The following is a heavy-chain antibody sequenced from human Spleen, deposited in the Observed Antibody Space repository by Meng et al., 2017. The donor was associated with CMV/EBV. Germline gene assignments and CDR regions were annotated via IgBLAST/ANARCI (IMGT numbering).Heavy chain of an antibody. D-gene: IGHD3-10*01. Sequence: SVPSLAQASPTLSLPCSGSCGSSSTGDYNWSRNRQATGQGLGWIGYIYYSGSTYSNPSLKSRVTISVDTSKNPFSLKLSSVTAADTAVYYCARGINMIGGVGYWGQGTLVTVSS. J-gene: IGHJ4*02. CDR3: ARGINMIGGVGY. CDR2: IYYSGST. CDR1: CGSSSTGDYN. V-gene: IGHV4-30-4*08.